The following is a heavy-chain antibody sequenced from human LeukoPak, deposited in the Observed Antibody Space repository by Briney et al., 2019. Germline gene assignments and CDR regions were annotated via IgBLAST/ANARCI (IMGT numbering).Heavy chain of an antibody. CDR2: IYYSGST. CDR3: ARDLEDAFDI. CDR1: GGSVSNGSYY. V-gene: IGHV4-61*01. D-gene: IGHD3-3*01. J-gene: IGHJ3*02. Sequence: SVTLSLTCTVSGGSVSNGSYYWSWIRQPPGKGLEWIGYIYYSGSTNYNPSLKSRVTISVDTSKNQFSLKLSSVTAADTAVYYCARDLEDAFDIWGQGTMVTVSS.